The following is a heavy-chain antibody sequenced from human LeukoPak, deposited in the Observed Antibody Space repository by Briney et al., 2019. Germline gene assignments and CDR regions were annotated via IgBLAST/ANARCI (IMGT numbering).Heavy chain of an antibody. CDR2: ISAYNGNT. J-gene: IGHJ2*01. CDR3: ARDKFDSSSLGGGGQFWGDFDL. D-gene: IGHD6-13*01. CDR1: GYTFTSYG. V-gene: IGHV1-18*01. Sequence: GASVKVSCKASGYTFTSYGISWVRQAPGQGLEWMGWISAYNGNTNYAQKLQGRVTMTTDTSTSTAYMELRSLRSDDTAVYYCARDKFDSSSLGGGGQFWGDFDLWGRGTLVTVSS.